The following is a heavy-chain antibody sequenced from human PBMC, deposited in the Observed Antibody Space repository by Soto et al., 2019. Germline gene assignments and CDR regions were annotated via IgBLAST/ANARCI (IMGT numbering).Heavy chain of an antibody. CDR2: INHSGST. CDR3: ARGAVTVTLDY. J-gene: IGHJ4*02. D-gene: IGHD4-17*01. Sequence: SETLSLTCAVYGGSFSGYYWSWIRQPPGKGLEWIGEINHSGSTNYNPSLKSRVTISVDTSKSQFSLKLSSVTAADTAVYYCARGAVTVTLDYWGQGTLVTVSS. CDR1: GGSFSGYY. V-gene: IGHV4-34*01.